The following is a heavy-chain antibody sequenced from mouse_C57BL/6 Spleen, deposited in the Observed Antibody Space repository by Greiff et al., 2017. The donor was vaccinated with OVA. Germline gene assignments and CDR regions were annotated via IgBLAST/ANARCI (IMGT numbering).Heavy chain of an antibody. CDR2: IDPEDGAT. Sequence: EVQLQQSGAELVKPGASVKLSCTASGFNITDYYMHWVKQRTEQGLEWIGRIDPEDGATNYAPKFQGKATITADTSSNTAYLQLSSLTSEDTAVYYCAKGSNYVWFAYWGQGTLVTVSA. V-gene: IGHV14-2*01. D-gene: IGHD2-5*01. CDR1: GFNITDYY. CDR3: AKGSNYVWFAY. J-gene: IGHJ3*01.